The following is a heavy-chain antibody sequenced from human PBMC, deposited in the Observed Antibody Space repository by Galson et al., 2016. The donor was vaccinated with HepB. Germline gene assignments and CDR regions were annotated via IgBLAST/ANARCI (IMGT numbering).Heavy chain of an antibody. V-gene: IGHV3-30-3*01. D-gene: IGHD1-26*01. CDR1: GFTFSRYA. J-gene: IGHJ3*02. CDR3: ARVPDDSGSYDNDAFDI. CDR2: ISYDGSKK. Sequence: SLRLSCAASGFTFSRYAMNWVRQAPGKGLEWVAVISYDGSKKYYADSVKGRFTISRDNSKNTLDLQMNSLTAEDTAVYYCARVPDDSGSYDNDAFDIWGQGTMVT.